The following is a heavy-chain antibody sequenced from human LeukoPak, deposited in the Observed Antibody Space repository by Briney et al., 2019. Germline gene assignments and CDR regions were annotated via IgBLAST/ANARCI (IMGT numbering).Heavy chain of an antibody. CDR3: ARSRYSYGLFHLDY. V-gene: IGHV3-33*01. D-gene: IGHD5-18*01. Sequence: SCKASGGTFSSYGMHWVRQAPGKGLEWVAVIWYDGSNKYYADSVKGRFTISRDNSKNTLYLQMNSLRAEDTAVYYCARSRYSYGLFHLDYWGQGTLVTVSS. J-gene: IGHJ4*02. CDR1: GGTFSSYG. CDR2: IWYDGSNK.